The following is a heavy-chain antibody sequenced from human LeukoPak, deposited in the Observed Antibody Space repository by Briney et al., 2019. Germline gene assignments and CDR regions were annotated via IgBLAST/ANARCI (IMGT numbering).Heavy chain of an antibody. Sequence: ASVKVSCKASGYTFTSYYMHWVRQAPGQGLEWMGIINPSGGSTSYAQKFQGRVTMTRDTSTSTVYMELSSLRSEDTAVYYCARTTKGTVLLWFGESQVFDYWGQGTLVTVSS. D-gene: IGHD3-10*01. CDR3: ARTTKGTVLLWFGESQVFDY. CDR1: GYTFTSYY. J-gene: IGHJ4*02. V-gene: IGHV1-46*01. CDR2: INPSGGST.